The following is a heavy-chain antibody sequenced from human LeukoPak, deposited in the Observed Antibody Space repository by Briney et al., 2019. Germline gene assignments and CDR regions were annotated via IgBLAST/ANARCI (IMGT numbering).Heavy chain of an antibody. D-gene: IGHD4-11*01. CDR2: IYSSVHT. J-gene: IGHJ5*02. CDR3: ARDRPYDYSKYNWFDP. Sequence: PSETLSLTCTVSGGSISGYYWSWIRQPAGKGLEWIGRIYSSVHTNYNPSLKSRVTMSVDTSKNQLSLNLSSVTAADTAVYYCARDRPYDYSKYNWFDPWGQGTLVTVSS. CDR1: GGSISGYY. V-gene: IGHV4-4*07.